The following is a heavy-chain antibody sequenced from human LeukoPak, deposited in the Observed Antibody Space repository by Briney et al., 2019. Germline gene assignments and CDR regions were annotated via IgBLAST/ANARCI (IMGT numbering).Heavy chain of an antibody. J-gene: IGHJ5*02. V-gene: IGHV4-39*02. CDR3: ARDAYWFDP. CDR1: GGSISSTTYY. D-gene: IGHD3-16*01. Sequence: SETLSLTCTVSGGSISSTTYYWDWIRQPPGKGLEWIGTIYYSGSTYYNPSLKSRVTISVDTSKNEFSLNLSSVTAADTAVYYCARDAYWFDPWGQGTLVTVSS. CDR2: IYYSGST.